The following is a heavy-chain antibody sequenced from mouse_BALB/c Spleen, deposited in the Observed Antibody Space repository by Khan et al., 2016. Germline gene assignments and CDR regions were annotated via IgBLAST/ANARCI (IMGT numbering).Heavy chain of an antibody. CDR3: ETCDYKAMDY. Sequence: VQLQQSGAELVRSGASVKLSCTASGFNIKDYYMHWVKQRPEQGLEWIGWIDPENGDTEYAPKFKGKATMTAATSSKPAYLQLSSLTSEATAVYYCETCDYKAMDYWGQGTSVTVSS. CDR1: GFNIKDYY. V-gene: IGHV14-4*02. D-gene: IGHD3-2*01. CDR2: IDPENGDT. J-gene: IGHJ4*01.